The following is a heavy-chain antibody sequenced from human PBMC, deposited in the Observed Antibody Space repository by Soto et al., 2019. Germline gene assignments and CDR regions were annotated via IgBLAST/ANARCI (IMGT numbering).Heavy chain of an antibody. CDR3: ARGTEDIVVVVAATPPWDY. D-gene: IGHD2-15*01. CDR1: GFTFSSYS. J-gene: IGHJ4*02. V-gene: IGHV3-21*01. CDR2: ISSSSSYI. Sequence: GGSLRLSCAASGFTFSSYSMNWVRQAPGKGLEWVSSISSSSSYIYYADSVKGRFTISRDNAKNSLYLQMNSLRAEDTAVYYCARGTEDIVVVVAATPPWDYWGQGTLVTVSS.